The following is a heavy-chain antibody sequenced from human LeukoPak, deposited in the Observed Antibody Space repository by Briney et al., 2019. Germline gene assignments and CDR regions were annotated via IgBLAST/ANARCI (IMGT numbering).Heavy chain of an antibody. J-gene: IGHJ6*02. CDR1: GDTLTELS. CDR2: FDPEDGET. D-gene: IGHD5-12*01. CDR3: ASYSGYDTEHPRGKASYYYYGMDV. Sequence: GASVKVSCKVSGDTLTELSMHWVRQAPAKGLEWMGCFDPEDGETIYAEKLQGRVTMTTDTSTSTAYMELRSLRSDDTAVYYCASYSGYDTEHPRGKASYYYYGMDVWGQGTTVTVSS. V-gene: IGHV1-24*01.